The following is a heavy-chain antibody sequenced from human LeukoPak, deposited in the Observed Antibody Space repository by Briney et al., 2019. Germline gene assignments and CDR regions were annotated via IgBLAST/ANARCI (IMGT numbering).Heavy chain of an antibody. CDR1: GGSIRYYY. CDR2: IYYNGTT. Sequence: SATLSLPFTVSGGSIRYYYWSWIRPSPGKGLEWIGYIYYNGTTNYNPSLKSRVTISVDMSKNQFSLKMSSVTAADTAVYYCARKGGLFDYWGQGRLVTVSS. CDR3: ARKGGLFDY. V-gene: IGHV4-59*01. J-gene: IGHJ4*02. D-gene: IGHD2-15*01.